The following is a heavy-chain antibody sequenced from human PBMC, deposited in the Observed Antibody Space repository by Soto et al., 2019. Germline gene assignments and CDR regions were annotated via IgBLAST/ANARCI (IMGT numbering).Heavy chain of an antibody. V-gene: IGHV1-69*12. CDR1: GGTFSSYA. Sequence: QVQLVQSGVEERQPASSVKVSCKTSGGTFSSYAISWVRQAPGQGLEWMGGIVPIVDTSTYAQKFQGRVTITADESTCTVYMELSSLRSDDTAVSYCVRVLAIPGYPDHWGKGTLVTVSS. D-gene: IGHD5-12*01. J-gene: IGHJ4*02. CDR2: IVPIVDTS. CDR3: VRVLAIPGYPDH.